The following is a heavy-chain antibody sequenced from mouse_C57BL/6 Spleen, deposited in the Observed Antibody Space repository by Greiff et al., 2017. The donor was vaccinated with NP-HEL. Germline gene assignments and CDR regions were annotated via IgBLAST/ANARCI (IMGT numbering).Heavy chain of an antibody. CDR3: ASDGNYGYFDV. D-gene: IGHD2-1*01. CDR1: GFTFSDYG. Sequence: EVMLVESGGGLVKPGGSLKLSCAASGFTFSDYGMHWVRQAPEKGLEWVAYISSGSSTIYYADTVKGRFTISRDNAKNTLFLQMTSLRSEDTAMYYCASDGNYGYFDVWGTGTTVTVSS. V-gene: IGHV5-17*01. CDR2: ISSGSSTI. J-gene: IGHJ1*03.